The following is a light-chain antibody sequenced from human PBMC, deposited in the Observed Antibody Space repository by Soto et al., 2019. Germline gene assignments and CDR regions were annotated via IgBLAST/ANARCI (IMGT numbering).Light chain of an antibody. V-gene: IGKV1-9*01. CDR1: QGMASY. J-gene: IGKJ4*01. CDR3: HQLNSYPLT. Sequence: QLTQSPSSLAASVGDRVTITCRASQGMASYLAWYQQKPGQAPNLLIYAASTLQRGVPSRFSGSGSGTEFTLTISSLQPEDFATYYCHQLNSYPLTFGGGTKVEI. CDR2: AAS.